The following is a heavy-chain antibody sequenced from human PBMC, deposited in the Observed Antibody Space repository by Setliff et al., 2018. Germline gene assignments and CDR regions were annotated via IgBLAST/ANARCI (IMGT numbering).Heavy chain of an antibody. CDR2: ISSTGIPI. J-gene: IGHJ3*02. D-gene: IGHD2-21*02. Sequence: PGGSLRLSCSASGFTFSRYAMHWVRQAPRKGLESVSAISSTGIPIYYADSVKARFTISRDDAQNTLYLQMSSLRADDTAMYYCARDPSVYGADSGSIWGQGTMVTVSS. CDR1: GFTFSRYA. CDR3: ARDPSVYGADSGSI. V-gene: IGHV3-64D*09.